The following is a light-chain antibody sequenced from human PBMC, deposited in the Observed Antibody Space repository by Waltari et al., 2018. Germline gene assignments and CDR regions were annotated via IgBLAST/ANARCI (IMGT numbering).Light chain of an antibody. J-gene: IGKJ4*01. CDR3: QLYGSSPLT. CDR2: GAS. CDR1: QSVSSSY. V-gene: IGKV3-20*01. Sequence: DIVSTQSPGTLSLSPGERATLSCRASQSVSSSYLAWYQQKPGQAPRLLIYGASSRATGIPDRFSGSGSGTDFSLTISRLEPEDFAVYYCQLYGSSPLTFGGGTKVEIK.